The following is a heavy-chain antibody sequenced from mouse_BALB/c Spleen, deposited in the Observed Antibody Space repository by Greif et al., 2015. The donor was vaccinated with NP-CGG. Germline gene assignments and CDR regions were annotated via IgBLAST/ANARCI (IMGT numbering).Heavy chain of an antibody. D-gene: IGHD1-1*01. Sequence: QVQLQQSGPELVKPGASVKMSCKASGYTFTSYYIHWVKQRPGQGLEWIGWIYPGDGSTKYDEEFKGKTTLTADKSSSTAYMLLSSLTSEDSAIYFCARCYGSSYGDYYAMDYWGQGTSVTVSS. CDR3: ARCYGSSYGDYYAMDY. CDR2: IYPGDGST. CDR1: GYTFTSYY. V-gene: IGHV1S56*01. J-gene: IGHJ4*01.